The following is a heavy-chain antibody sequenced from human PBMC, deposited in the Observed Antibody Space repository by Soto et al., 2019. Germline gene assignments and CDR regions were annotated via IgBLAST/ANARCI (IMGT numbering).Heavy chain of an antibody. CDR3: ARSLPYIVVVVAARSYGMDV. V-gene: IGHV4-34*01. CDR2: LNHSGST. Sequence: QVQLQQWGAGLLKPSETLSLTCAVYGGSFSGYYWSWIGQPPGKGLEWIGELNHSGSTNYNPSLKSRVTISVDTSKNQFSLKLSSVTAADTAVYYCARSLPYIVVVVAARSYGMDVWGQGTTVTVSS. D-gene: IGHD2-15*01. J-gene: IGHJ6*02. CDR1: GGSFSGYY.